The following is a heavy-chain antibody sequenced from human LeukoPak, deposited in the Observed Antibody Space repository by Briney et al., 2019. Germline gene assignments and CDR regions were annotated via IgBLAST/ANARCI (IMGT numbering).Heavy chain of an antibody. CDR3: ASPSAHIYDSSGYYNA. Sequence: ASVKVSCKASGYTFTSYDINWVRQATGQGLESMGWMNPNSGNTGYAQKFQGRVTMTRDTSISTAYMELSSLRSEDTAVYYCASPSAHIYDSSGYYNAWGQGTLVTVSS. CDR1: GYTFTSYD. V-gene: IGHV1-8*01. CDR2: MNPNSGNT. J-gene: IGHJ5*02. D-gene: IGHD3-22*01.